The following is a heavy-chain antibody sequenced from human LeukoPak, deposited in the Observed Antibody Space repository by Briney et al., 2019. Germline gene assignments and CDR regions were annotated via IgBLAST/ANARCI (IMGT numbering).Heavy chain of an antibody. D-gene: IGHD6-19*01. V-gene: IGHV4-34*01. Sequence: PSETLSLTCAVYGXSFSGYYWSWIRQPPGKGLEWIGEINHSGSTNYNPSLKSRVTISVDTSKNQFSLKLSSVTAADTAVYYCARKGAVAGEGFDYWGQGTLVTVSS. CDR1: GXSFSGYY. J-gene: IGHJ4*02. CDR3: ARKGAVAGEGFDY. CDR2: INHSGST.